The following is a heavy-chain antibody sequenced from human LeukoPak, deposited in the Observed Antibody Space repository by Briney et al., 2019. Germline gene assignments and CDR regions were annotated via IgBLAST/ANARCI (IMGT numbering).Heavy chain of an antibody. D-gene: IGHD3-9*01. J-gene: IGHJ4*02. CDR3: VKDYYDIVNGYAMGVGDY. V-gene: IGHV3-66*01. Sequence: PGGSLRLSCAASGLTVSGNYMSWVRQAPGKGLEWVSVIYSGGSTYYADSVKGRFTISRDNSKNTLYVQMNSMVVEDTAVYDCVKDYYDIVNGYAMGVGDYWGQGTLVTVSS. CDR1: GLTVSGNY. CDR2: IYSGGST.